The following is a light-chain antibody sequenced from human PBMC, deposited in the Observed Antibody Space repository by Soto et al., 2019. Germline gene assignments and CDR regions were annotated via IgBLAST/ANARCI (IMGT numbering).Light chain of an antibody. Sequence: EIVLTQSPATLSLSRGERATLSCRASQSVSSDLAWYLQKPGQAPRLLIYDASNRATGIPARFSGSGSGTDFTLTISSLEPEDFALYYCQERSRWPPTFGQGTRLEIK. V-gene: IGKV3-11*01. CDR3: QERSRWPPT. CDR1: QSVSSD. CDR2: DAS. J-gene: IGKJ5*01.